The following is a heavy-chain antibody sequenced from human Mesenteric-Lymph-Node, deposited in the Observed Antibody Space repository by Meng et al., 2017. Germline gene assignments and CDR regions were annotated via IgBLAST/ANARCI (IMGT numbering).Heavy chain of an antibody. CDR3: ARGKQDAWELLAY. CDR2: IYYSGST. CDR1: GGSVSSGSYY. Sequence: QSQLRESGPGLVKPSPTLSLTCTCSGGSVSSGSYYWSWIRQPPGKGLEWIGYIYYSGSTNYNPSLKSRVTISVDTSKNQFSLKLSSVTAADTAVYYCARGKQDAWELLAYWGQGALVTVSS. J-gene: IGHJ4*02. D-gene: IGHD1-26*01. V-gene: IGHV4-61*01.